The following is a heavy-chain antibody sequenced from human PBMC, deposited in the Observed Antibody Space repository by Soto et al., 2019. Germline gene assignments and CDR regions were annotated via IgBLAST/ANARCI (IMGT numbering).Heavy chain of an antibody. V-gene: IGHV1-69*13. J-gene: IGHJ3*02. CDR1: GGTFSSYA. CDR3: ARFGRWLKIQVGGAAFDI. Sequence: SVKVSCKASGGTFSSYAISWVRQAPGQGLEWMGGIIPIFGTANYAQKFQGRVTITADESTSTAYMELSSLRSEDTAVYYCARFGRWLKIQVGGAAFDIWGQGTMVTVSS. D-gene: IGHD1-26*01. CDR2: IIPIFGTA.